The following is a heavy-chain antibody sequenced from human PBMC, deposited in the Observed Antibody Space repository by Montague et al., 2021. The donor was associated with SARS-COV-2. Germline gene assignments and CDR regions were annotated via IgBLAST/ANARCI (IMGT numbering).Heavy chain of an antibody. D-gene: IGHD3-9*01. CDR1: GVSVTDYY. CDR2: VLYNKGT. J-gene: IGHJ4*02. CDR3: VRHPHYDGLNGPPDF. Sequence: SETLSLTCTVSGVSVTDYYWSWIRQPPGKGLEWVGDVLYNKGTNFNPSLKSRVAISVDTSKNQFSLRLTSVTAADTALYYCVRHPHYDGLNGPPDFWDQGTSVTVSS. V-gene: IGHV4-59*08.